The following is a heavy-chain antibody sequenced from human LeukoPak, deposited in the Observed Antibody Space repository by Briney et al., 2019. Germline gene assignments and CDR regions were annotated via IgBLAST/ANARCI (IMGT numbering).Heavy chain of an antibody. CDR1: GFTFSSYA. V-gene: IGHV3-23*01. D-gene: IGHD5-12*01. J-gene: IGHJ4*02. CDR3: ANDPRVATIEIFDY. CDR2: ISGGGGVT. Sequence: GGSLRLSCAASGFTFSSYAMSWVRQAPGKGLEWVSSISGGGGVTYYADSVKGRFTISRDNSKNTLYLQMNSLRAEDTAVYYCANDPRVATIEIFDYWGQGTLVTVSS.